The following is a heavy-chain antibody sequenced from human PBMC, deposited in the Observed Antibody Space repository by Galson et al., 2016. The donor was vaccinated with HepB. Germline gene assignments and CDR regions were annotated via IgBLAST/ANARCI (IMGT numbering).Heavy chain of an antibody. CDR2: TYYRSDWQN. Sequence: CAISGDSVFNNNAGWNWVRQSPSRGLEWLGRTYYRSDWQNDYAESVKSRITINPDTSENQFSLQLNSVTPEDTAVYYCARSYLLGRGFGWWGQGTLVTVSS. D-gene: IGHD7-27*01. V-gene: IGHV6-1*01. J-gene: IGHJ4*02. CDR3: ARSYLLGRGFGW. CDR1: GDSVFNNNAG.